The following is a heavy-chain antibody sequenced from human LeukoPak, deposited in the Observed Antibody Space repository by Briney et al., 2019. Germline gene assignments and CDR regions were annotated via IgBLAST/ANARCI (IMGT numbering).Heavy chain of an antibody. D-gene: IGHD1-26*01. Sequence: SVKVSCKAPGSAGYAIAWVRQAPGQGLEWMGEIIPIYSTPNYAQKFQGRVTVTADDSTSTAYMELSSLRSEDTAIYYCARANREWELSNEGGFEDWGQGTLVTVST. J-gene: IGHJ4*02. CDR2: IIPIYSTP. CDR3: ARANREWELSNEGGFED. V-gene: IGHV1-69*13. CDR1: GSAGYA.